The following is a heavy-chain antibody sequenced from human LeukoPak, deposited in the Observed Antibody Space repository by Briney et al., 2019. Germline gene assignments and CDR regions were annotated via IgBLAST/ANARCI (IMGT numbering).Heavy chain of an antibody. CDR2: ITPLFGTA. CDR3: ARGVGSGYYL. V-gene: IGHV1-69*01. CDR1: GGTFSKYT. D-gene: IGHD3-3*01. J-gene: IGHJ4*02. Sequence: SVKVSCKASGGTFSKYTISWVRQRPGQGLEWMGGITPLFGTANYAQEFQGRVTITADESASTAYMELSSLRSEDTAVYYCARGVGSGYYLWGQGTLVTVSS.